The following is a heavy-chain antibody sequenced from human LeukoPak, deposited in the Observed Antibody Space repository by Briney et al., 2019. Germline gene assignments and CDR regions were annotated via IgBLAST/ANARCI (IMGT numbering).Heavy chain of an antibody. D-gene: IGHD2-15*01. Sequence: SETLSLTCTVSGGSISSYYWSWIRQPPGKGLEWIGYIYYSGSTNYNPSLKSRVTISVDTSKNQFSLKLSSVTAADTAVYCCARGDCSGGSCYHGYWGQGTLVTVSS. J-gene: IGHJ4*02. CDR1: GGSISSYY. CDR3: ARGDCSGGSCYHGY. V-gene: IGHV4-59*01. CDR2: IYYSGST.